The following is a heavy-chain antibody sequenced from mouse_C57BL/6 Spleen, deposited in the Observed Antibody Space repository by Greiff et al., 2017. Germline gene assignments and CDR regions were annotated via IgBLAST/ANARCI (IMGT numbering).Heavy chain of an antibody. CDR2: IYPGDGDT. CDR1: GYAFSSSW. D-gene: IGHD2-10*02. Sequence: VQLQQSGPELVKPGASVKISCKASGYAFSSSWMNWVKQRPGKGLEWIGRIYPGDGDTNYNGKFKGKATLTADKSSSTAYMQLSSLTSEDSAVYFCARLVYYAMDYWGQGTSVTVSS. CDR3: ARLVYYAMDY. J-gene: IGHJ4*01. V-gene: IGHV1-82*01.